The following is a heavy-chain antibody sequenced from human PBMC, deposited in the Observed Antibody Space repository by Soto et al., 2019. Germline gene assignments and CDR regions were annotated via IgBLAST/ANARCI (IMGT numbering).Heavy chain of an antibody. V-gene: IGHV6-1*01. Sequence: SQTLSLTCAISGDSVSSNSAAWNWIRQSPSRGLEWLGRTYYRSKWYNDYAVSVKSRITINPDTSKNQFSLQLNSVTPEDTAVYYCAREIVAYCGGDCPNPYYFDYWGQGTLVTVSS. CDR1: GDSVSSNSAA. D-gene: IGHD2-21*02. CDR3: AREIVAYCGGDCPNPYYFDY. CDR2: TYYRSKWYN. J-gene: IGHJ4*02.